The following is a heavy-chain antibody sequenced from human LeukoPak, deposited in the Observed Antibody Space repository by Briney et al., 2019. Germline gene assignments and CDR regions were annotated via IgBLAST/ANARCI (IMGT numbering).Heavy chain of an antibody. J-gene: IGHJ3*02. CDR2: IYYSGST. V-gene: IGHV4-30-4*01. D-gene: IGHD4-17*01. Sequence: SETLSLTCTVSGGSISSGDYYWSWIRQPPGKGLEWIGYIYYSGSTYYNPSLKSRVTISVDTSKNQFSLKLSSVTAADTAVYYCARRFAVNPRYAFDIWGQGTKVTVSS. CDR1: GGSISSGDYY. CDR3: ARRFAVNPRYAFDI.